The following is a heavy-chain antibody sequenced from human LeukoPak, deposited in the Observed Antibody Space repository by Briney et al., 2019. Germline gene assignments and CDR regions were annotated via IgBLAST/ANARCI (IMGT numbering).Heavy chain of an antibody. J-gene: IGHJ6*02. V-gene: IGHV3-48*03. CDR1: GFTFSSYE. Sequence: GGSLRLSCAASGFTFSSYEMNWLRQAPGKGLEWVSYISSSGSTIYYADSVKGRFTISRDNAKNSLYLQMNSLRAEDTAVYYCARGPTTVTDYYGMDVWGQGTTVTVSS. CDR2: ISSSGSTI. CDR3: ARGPTTVTDYYGMDV. D-gene: IGHD4-17*01.